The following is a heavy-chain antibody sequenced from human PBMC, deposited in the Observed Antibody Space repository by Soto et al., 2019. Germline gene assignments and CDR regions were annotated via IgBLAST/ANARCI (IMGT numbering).Heavy chain of an antibody. CDR1: GGSISSGGYS. Sequence: QLQLQESGSGLVKPSQTLSLTCAVSGGSISSGGYSWSWIRQPPGKGLEWIGYIYDSGATNYNPPLKSRVTNFLDKSKHQFSLRLNSVTAADTAVYYCARGLGDYVYYYYGMDVWGQGTTVTVSS. J-gene: IGHJ6*02. CDR2: IYDSGAT. V-gene: IGHV4-30-2*01. D-gene: IGHD4-17*01. CDR3: ARGLGDYVYYYYGMDV.